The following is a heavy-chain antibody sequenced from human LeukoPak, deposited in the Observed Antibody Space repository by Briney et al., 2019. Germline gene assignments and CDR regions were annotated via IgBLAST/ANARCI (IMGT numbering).Heavy chain of an antibody. V-gene: IGHV1-2*02. CDR1: GYTFTGKY. CDR2: INPNNGGT. J-gene: IGHJ4*02. CDR3: ARGYSGGCFDS. Sequence: ASVKVSCKASGYTFTGKYIHWVRQAPGQGLEWVGWINPNNGGTNYAQKFQGSVSMTRDTSIATAHMELSRLGSDDTAMYYCARGYSGGCFDSWGQGTLVTVSS. D-gene: IGHD6-19*01.